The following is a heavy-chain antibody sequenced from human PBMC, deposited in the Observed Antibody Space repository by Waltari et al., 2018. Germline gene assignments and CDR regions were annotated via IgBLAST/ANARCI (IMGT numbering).Heavy chain of an antibody. CDR2: ISSSSGST. D-gene: IGHD5-18*01. Sequence: EVQLVESGGGLVQPGGSLRLSCAASGFPFSSYAMSWVRQAPGKGLEWVSSISSSSGSTYYADSVKGRFTISRDNSKNTLYLLMNSLRAEDTAVYYCAKEVEYTYVPLDSWGQGTLVTVSS. CDR3: AKEVEYTYVPLDS. V-gene: IGHV3-23*04. CDR1: GFPFSSYA. J-gene: IGHJ4*02.